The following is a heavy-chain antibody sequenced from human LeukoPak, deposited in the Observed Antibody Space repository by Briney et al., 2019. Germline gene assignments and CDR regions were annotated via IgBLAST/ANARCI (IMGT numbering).Heavy chain of an antibody. J-gene: IGHJ5*02. CDR2: IYYSGST. V-gene: IGHV4-39*02. CDR3: ARVRGYSYGHDL. Sequence: SETLSLTCTVSGGSISSTGYYWGWIRQPPGKGLEWIGSIYYSGSTYYNPSLKSRVTISADTSKNQFSLKLSSVTAADTAVYYCARVRGYSYGHDLWGQGTLVTVSS. D-gene: IGHD5-18*01. CDR1: GGSISSTGYY.